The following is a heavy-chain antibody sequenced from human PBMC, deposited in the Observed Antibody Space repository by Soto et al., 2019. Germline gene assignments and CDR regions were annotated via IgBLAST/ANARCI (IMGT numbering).Heavy chain of an antibody. D-gene: IGHD3-22*01. Sequence: ASVKVSCKASGYTFTSYGISWVRQAPGQGLEWMGWISAYNGNTNYAQKLQGRVTMTTDTSTSTAYMELRSLRSDDTAVYYCAREYPLNYYDSSGYYSHLIPFDYWGQGTLVTV. V-gene: IGHV1-18*01. CDR2: ISAYNGNT. CDR1: GYTFTSYG. J-gene: IGHJ4*02. CDR3: AREYPLNYYDSSGYYSHLIPFDY.